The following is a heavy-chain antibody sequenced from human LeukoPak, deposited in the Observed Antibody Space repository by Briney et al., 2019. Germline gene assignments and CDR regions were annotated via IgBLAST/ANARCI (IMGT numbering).Heavy chain of an antibody. J-gene: IGHJ6*02. V-gene: IGHV3-23*01. CDR2: ISGSGGST. CDR1: GFTFSSYA. Sequence: GGSLRLSCAASGFTFSSYAMSWVRQAPGKGLEWVSAISGSGGSTYYADSVKGRFTISRDNSKNTLYLQMNSLRAEDTAVYYCAKVRSWEPSLTGGMDVWGQGTTVTVSS. CDR3: AKVRSWEPSLTGGMDV. D-gene: IGHD1-26*01.